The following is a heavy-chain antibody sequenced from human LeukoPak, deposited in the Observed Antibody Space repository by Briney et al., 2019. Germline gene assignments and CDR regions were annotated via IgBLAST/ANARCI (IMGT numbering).Heavy chain of an antibody. V-gene: IGHV4-31*03. CDR3: SSGYYYGRRGYYGMDV. D-gene: IGHD3-22*01. CDR2: IYYSGST. J-gene: IGHJ6*02. Sequence: SETLSLTCTVSGGSISSGGYYWSWIRQHPGKGLEWIGYIYYSGSTYYNPSLKSRVTISVDTSKNQFPLKLSSVTAADTAVYYCSSGYYYGRRGYYGMDVWGQGTTVTVSS. CDR1: GGSISSGGYY.